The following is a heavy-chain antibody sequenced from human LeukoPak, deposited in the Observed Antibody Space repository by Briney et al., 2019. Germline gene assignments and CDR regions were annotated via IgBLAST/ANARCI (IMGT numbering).Heavy chain of an antibody. Sequence: PGGSLRLSCAASGFTFSSYAMSWVRQAPGKGLEWVAAISGSGGSTYYADSVKGRFTISRDNSKNTLYLQMNSLRAEDTAVYYCAKVLGSNGDYFDYWGQGTLVTVSS. CDR2: ISGSGGST. V-gene: IGHV3-23*01. CDR3: AKVLGSNGDYFDY. D-gene: IGHD4-11*01. CDR1: GFTFSSYA. J-gene: IGHJ4*02.